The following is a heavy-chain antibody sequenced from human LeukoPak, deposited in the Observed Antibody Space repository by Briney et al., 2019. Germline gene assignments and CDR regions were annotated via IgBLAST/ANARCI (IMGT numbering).Heavy chain of an antibody. D-gene: IGHD6-6*01. CDR3: ARGEYSSSSCDY. Sequence: GGSLRLSCAASGFTFSSYAMSWVRQAPGKGLEWVSVIGGGAGSTYYADSVKGRFTISRDTSKNTLYLQMNSLRAEDTAVYYCARGEYSSSSCDYWGQGTLVTVSS. CDR1: GFTFSSYA. J-gene: IGHJ4*02. CDR2: IGGGAGST. V-gene: IGHV3-23*01.